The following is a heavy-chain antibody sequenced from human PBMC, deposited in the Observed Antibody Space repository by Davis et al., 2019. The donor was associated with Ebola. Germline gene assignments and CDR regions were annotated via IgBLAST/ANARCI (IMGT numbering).Heavy chain of an antibody. Sequence: GESLKISCAASGFTFSDYSMNWVRQAPGKGLEWVSFIPSSSNYIFYADSVTGRFTVSRDNAKNSLYLQMNSLRAEDTAVYYCVRDPALVVTGGGWFFGLWGRGTLVTVSS. CDR3: VRDPALVVTGGGWFFGL. CDR2: IPSSSNYI. V-gene: IGHV3-21*01. CDR1: GFTFSDYS. D-gene: IGHD2-21*02. J-gene: IGHJ2*01.